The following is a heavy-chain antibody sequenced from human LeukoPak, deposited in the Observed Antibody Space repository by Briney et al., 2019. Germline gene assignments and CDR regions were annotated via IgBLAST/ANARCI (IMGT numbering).Heavy chain of an antibody. J-gene: IGHJ4*02. CDR3: ARVGDYDFWSGYPPGDSRQYFDY. CDR1: GGSISSGGYY. V-gene: IGHV4-31*03. Sequence: PSETLSLTCTVSGGSISSGGYYWSWIRQHPGKGLEWIGYIYYSGSAYYNPSLKSRVTISVDTSKNQFSLKLSSVTAADTAVYYCARVGDYDFWSGYPPGDSRQYFDYWGQGTLVTVSS. D-gene: IGHD3-3*01. CDR2: IYYSGSA.